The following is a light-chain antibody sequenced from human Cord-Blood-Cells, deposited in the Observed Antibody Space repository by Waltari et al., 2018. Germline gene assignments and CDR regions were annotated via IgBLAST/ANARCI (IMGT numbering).Light chain of an antibody. CDR1: QSVRSSY. Sequence: EILLTQSPGPLSLSPGERATLSCRARQSVRSSYLAWYQQNPGQAPRLLIYGASSRATGIPDRFSGSGSGTDFTLTISRLEPEDFAVYYCQQYGSSPPYTFGQGTKLEIK. V-gene: IGKV3-20*01. CDR2: GAS. J-gene: IGKJ2*01. CDR3: QQYGSSPPYT.